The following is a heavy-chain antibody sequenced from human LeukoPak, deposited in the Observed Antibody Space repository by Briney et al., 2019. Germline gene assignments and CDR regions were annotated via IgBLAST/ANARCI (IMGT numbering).Heavy chain of an antibody. J-gene: IGHJ4*02. V-gene: IGHV3-30*04. Sequence: GGSLRLSCAASGFTFGSYAMHWVRQAPGKGLEWVAVLSYDGSDKYYADSVKGRFTISRDNAKNSLYLQMNSLRAEDTAVYYCARAFYYYDSSGYYDDWWGQGTLVTVSS. CDR3: ARAFYYYDSSGYYDDW. D-gene: IGHD3-22*01. CDR1: GFTFGSYA. CDR2: LSYDGSDK.